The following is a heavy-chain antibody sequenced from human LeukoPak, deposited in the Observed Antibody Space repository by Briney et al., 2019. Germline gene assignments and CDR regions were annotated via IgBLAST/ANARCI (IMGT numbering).Heavy chain of an antibody. Sequence: PGGSLRLSCAASGFTFSTYWMSRVRQAPGKGLEWVANIKQDGSEKYYVDSVKGRFAITRDNAKNSLSLQINSLRAEDTAVYYCARYDNRGLGTFDYWGQGTLVTVSS. CDR3: ARYDNRGLGTFDY. V-gene: IGHV3-7*01. CDR2: IKQDGSEK. J-gene: IGHJ4*02. CDR1: GFTFSTYW. D-gene: IGHD3-22*01.